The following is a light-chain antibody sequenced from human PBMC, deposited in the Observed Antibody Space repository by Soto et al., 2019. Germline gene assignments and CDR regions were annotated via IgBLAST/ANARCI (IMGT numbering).Light chain of an antibody. CDR2: DVS. Sequence: QPVLTQPASVSGSPGQSITISCTGTSSDVGNYNYVSWYQQHPGKAPKLMIYDVSNRPSGVSNRFSGSKSGNTASLTISGLQAEDEADYYCGSYTTSNTYVFATGTKVTVL. J-gene: IGLJ1*01. V-gene: IGLV2-14*01. CDR3: GSYTTSNTYV. CDR1: SSDVGNYNY.